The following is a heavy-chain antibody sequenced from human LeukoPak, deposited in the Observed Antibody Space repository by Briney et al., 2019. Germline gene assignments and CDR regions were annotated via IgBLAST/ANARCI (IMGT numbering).Heavy chain of an antibody. CDR1: GGSISSGSYY. V-gene: IGHV4-61*02. CDR2: IYTSGST. J-gene: IGHJ4*02. D-gene: IGHD2-15*01. Sequence: PSETLSLTCTVSGGSISSGSYYWSWIRQPAGKGLEWIGRIYTSGSTNYNPSLKSRVTMSVDTSKNQFSLKLSSVTAADTAVYYCAREGSDCSGGSCYEPFFDYWGQGTLVTVSS. CDR3: AREGSDCSGGSCYEPFFDY.